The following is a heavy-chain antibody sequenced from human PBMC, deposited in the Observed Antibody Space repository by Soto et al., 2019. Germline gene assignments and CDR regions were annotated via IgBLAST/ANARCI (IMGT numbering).Heavy chain of an antibody. CDR2: IGSGSP. CDR3: AQDLGSSWYHYNSFAP. J-gene: IGHJ5*02. D-gene: IGHD6-13*01. V-gene: IGHV3-23*01. Sequence: EVQLLESGGGLVQPGGSLRLSCAASGFTFSGYAMSWVRQAPGKGLEWVSAIGSGSPFYADSVKGRFTISRDNANSMLYLQMNSLRADDTAVYFCAQDLGSSWYHYNSFAPGGQATLVTVSS. CDR1: GFTFSGYA.